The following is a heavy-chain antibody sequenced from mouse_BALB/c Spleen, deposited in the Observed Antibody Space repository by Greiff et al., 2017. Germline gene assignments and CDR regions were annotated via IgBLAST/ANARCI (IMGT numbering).Heavy chain of an antibody. CDR2: IWGDGST. V-gene: IGHV2-6-7*01. D-gene: IGHD2-10*01. CDR1: GFSLTGYG. Sequence: QVQLKQSGPGLVAPSQSLSITCTVSGFSLTGYGVNWVRQPPGKGLEWLGMIWGDGSTDYNSALKSRLSISKDNSKSQVFLKMNSLQTDDTARYYCARDQGTYYGNYRNAMDYWGQGTSVTVSS. J-gene: IGHJ4*01. CDR3: ARDQGTYYGNYRNAMDY.